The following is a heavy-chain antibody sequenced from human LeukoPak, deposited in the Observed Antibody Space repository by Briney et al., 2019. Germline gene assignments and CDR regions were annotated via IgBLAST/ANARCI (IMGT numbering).Heavy chain of an antibody. CDR1: GFTFSSYG. CDR2: ISYDGSNK. V-gene: IGHV3-30*18. D-gene: IGHD3-10*01. Sequence: PGGSLRLSCAASGFTFSSYGMHWVRQAPGKGLEWVAVISYDGSNKYYADSVKGRFTISRDNSKNTLYLQMNSLRAEDTAVYYCVKPLWFGELDYWGQGTLVTVSS. CDR3: VKPLWFGELDY. J-gene: IGHJ4*02.